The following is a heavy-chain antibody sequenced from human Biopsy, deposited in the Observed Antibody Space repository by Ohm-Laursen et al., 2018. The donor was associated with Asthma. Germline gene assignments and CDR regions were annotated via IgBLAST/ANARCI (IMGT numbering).Heavy chain of an antibody. J-gene: IGHJ4*02. V-gene: IGHV3-30*03. CDR3: ARDVVWFREVGGTDV. CDR2: ISYDGSTK. D-gene: IGHD3-10*01. CDR1: GFTLTTYA. Sequence: SLRLSCAASGFTLTTYAIHWVRQAPGKGLEWVAVISYDGSTKYSADSVKGRFIVSRDISKNILSLQMNSLRPEDTAVYYCARDVVWFREVGGTDVWGQGTLVTVSS.